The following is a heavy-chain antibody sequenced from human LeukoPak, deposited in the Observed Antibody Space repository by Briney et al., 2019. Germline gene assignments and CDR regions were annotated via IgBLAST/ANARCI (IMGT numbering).Heavy chain of an antibody. CDR1: GGSISSSSYY. D-gene: IGHD6-13*01. V-gene: IGHV4-39*07. Sequence: PSETLSLTCTVSGGSISSSSYYWSWIRQPPGKGLEWIGEINHSGSTNYNPSLKSRVTISVDTSKNQFSLKLSSVTAADTAVYYCARDAQEQQLVLLPLDVWGQGTTVTVSS. CDR2: INHSGST. J-gene: IGHJ6*02. CDR3: ARDAQEQQLVLLPLDV.